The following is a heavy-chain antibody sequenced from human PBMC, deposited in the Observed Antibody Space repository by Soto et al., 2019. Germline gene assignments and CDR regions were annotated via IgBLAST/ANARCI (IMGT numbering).Heavy chain of an antibody. D-gene: IGHD3-16*01. CDR1: GFTFSSYW. V-gene: IGHV3-7*01. Sequence: PGGSLRLSCAASGFTFSSYWMSWVRQAPGKGLEWVANIKQDGSEKYYVDSVKGRFTISRDNAKNSLYLQMNSLRAEDTAVYYCARMIRWPPTAIDIRGQGNTLTVSS. CDR3: ARMIRWPPTAIDI. CDR2: IKQDGSEK. J-gene: IGHJ6*02.